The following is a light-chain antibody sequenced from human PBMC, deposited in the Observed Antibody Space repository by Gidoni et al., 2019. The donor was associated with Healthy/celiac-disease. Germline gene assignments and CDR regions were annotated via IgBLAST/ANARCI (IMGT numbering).Light chain of an antibody. Sequence: ERVMTPSTATLSVSPGERATLPCRASQSVSSNLAWYQQNTGQAPRLLIYGASTRATGIPARFSGSGSGTEFTLTINSLQSEDFAIYYCQQYNDWPPYTFGPGTKLEI. CDR3: QQYNDWPPYT. V-gene: IGKV3-15*01. CDR2: GAS. J-gene: IGKJ2*01. CDR1: QSVSSN.